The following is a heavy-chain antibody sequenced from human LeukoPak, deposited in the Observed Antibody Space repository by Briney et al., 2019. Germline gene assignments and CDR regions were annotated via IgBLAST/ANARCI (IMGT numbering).Heavy chain of an antibody. CDR3: AKDYKGVWLAYGSGSLESDY. D-gene: IGHD3-10*01. V-gene: IGHV3-23*01. J-gene: IGHJ4*02. Sequence: PGGFLRLSCAASGFTFSSYGMSWVRQAPGKGLEWISSISGSGGSTYYADSVKGRFTISRDNSKNTLYLQMNSLRAEDTAVYYCAKDYKGVWLAYGSGSLESDYWGQGTLVAVSS. CDR2: ISGSGGST. CDR1: GFTFSSYG.